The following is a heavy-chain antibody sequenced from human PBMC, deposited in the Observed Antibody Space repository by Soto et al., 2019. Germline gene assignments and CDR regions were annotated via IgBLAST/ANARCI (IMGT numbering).Heavy chain of an antibody. CDR3: ARGIWFGELLGAFDI. V-gene: IGHV4-59*01. CDR2: IYYSGST. CDR1: GGSISSYY. D-gene: IGHD3-10*01. J-gene: IGHJ3*02. Sequence: ASETLSLTCTVSGGSISSYYWSWIRQPPGKGLEWIGYIYYSGSTNYNPSLKSRVTISVDTSKNQFSLKLSSVTAADTAVYYCARGIWFGELLGAFDIWGQGTMVTVSS.